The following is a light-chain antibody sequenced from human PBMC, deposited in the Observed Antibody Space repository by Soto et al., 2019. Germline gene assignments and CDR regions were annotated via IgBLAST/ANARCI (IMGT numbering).Light chain of an antibody. CDR2: DVS. CDR3: SSYTASSAPYV. CDR1: SSDVGGYNY. Sequence: QSALTQPASVSGSPGQSITISCTGTSSDVGGYNYVSWYQQHPDKVPKLMIYDVSNRPSGVSNRFSGSKSGNTASLTISGLQAEDEADYYCSSYTASSAPYVFGTGTKVTVL. V-gene: IGLV2-14*01. J-gene: IGLJ1*01.